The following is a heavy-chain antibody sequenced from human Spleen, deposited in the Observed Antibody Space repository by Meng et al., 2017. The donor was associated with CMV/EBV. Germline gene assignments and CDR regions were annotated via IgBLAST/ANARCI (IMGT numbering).Heavy chain of an antibody. J-gene: IGHJ5*02. CDR3: ARVSLGYGDYSRGFDP. D-gene: IGHD4-17*01. CDR2: INHSGST. CDR1: GGSFSDYY. V-gene: IGHV4-34*01. Sequence: YGGSFSDYYWSWIRQPPGKGLEWIGEINHSGSTNYNPSLKSRVTISVDTSKNQFSLKLSSVTAADTAVYYCARVSLGYGDYSRGFDPWGQGTLVTVSS.